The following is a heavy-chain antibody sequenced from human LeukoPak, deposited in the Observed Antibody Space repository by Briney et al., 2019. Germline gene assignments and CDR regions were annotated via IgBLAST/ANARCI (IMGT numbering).Heavy chain of an antibody. D-gene: IGHD4-17*01. CDR3: ARDLGYGDYV. Sequence: PGGSLRLSCAASGFTFSSYSMKWVRQAPGEGLEWVSSISSSSSYIYYADSVKGRFTISRDNAKNSLYLQMNSLRAEDTAVYYCARDLGYGDYVWGQGTLVTVSS. CDR1: GFTFSSYS. V-gene: IGHV3-21*01. CDR2: ISSSSSYI. J-gene: IGHJ4*02.